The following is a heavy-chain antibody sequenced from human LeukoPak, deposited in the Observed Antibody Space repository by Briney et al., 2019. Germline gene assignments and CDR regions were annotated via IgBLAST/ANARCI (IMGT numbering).Heavy chain of an antibody. CDR1: GGSISSSNW. CDR2: IYHSGST. CDR3: ARGLRGSSSYPFDY. Sequence: SGTLSLTCAVSGGSISSSNWWSWVRQPPGKGLEWIGEIYHSGSTNYNPSLKSRVTISVDRSKNQFSLKLSSVTAADTAVYYCARGLRGSSSYPFDYWGQGTLVTVSS. V-gene: IGHV4-4*02. J-gene: IGHJ4*02. D-gene: IGHD6-6*01.